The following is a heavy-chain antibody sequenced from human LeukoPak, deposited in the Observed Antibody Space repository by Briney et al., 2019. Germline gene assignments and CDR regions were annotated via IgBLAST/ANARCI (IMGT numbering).Heavy chain of an antibody. D-gene: IGHD3-22*01. CDR1: GGSISGYY. Sequence: SETLSLTCTVSGGSISGYYWSWIRQPPGKGLEWIGYIYYSGSTNYNPSLKSRVTISVDTSKNQFSLKLSSVTAADTAVYYCASRGYYYDSSGYRYWGQGTLVTVSS. CDR3: ASRGYYYDSSGYRY. V-gene: IGHV4-59*01. J-gene: IGHJ4*02. CDR2: IYYSGST.